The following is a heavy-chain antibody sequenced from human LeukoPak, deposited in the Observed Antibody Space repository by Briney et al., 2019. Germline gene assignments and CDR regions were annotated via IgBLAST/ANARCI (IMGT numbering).Heavy chain of an antibody. CDR1: GGSISSGGYA. CDR3: AREPLVPEGRRGFDY. Sequence: KPSETLSLTCAVSGGSISSGGYAWSWIRQPPGKGLEWIGYIYHSGSTYYNPSLKSRVTISVDRSKNQFSLKLSSVTAADTAVYYCAREPLVPEGRRGFDYWGQGTLVTVSS. D-gene: IGHD2-2*01. CDR2: IYHSGST. V-gene: IGHV4-30-2*01. J-gene: IGHJ4*02.